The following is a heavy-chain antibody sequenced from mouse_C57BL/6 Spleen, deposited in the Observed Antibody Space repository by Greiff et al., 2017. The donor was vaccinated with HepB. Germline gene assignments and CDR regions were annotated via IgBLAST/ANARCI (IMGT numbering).Heavy chain of an antibody. J-gene: IGHJ1*03. Sequence: QVQLQQPGTELVKPGASVKLSCKASGYTFTSYWMHWVKQRPGQGLEWIGNINPSNGGTNYNEKFKSKATLTVDKSSSTAYMQLSSLTSEDSAVYYCARRPPYYYGSPWYFDVWGTGTTVTVSS. CDR1: GYTFTSYW. CDR3: ARRPPYYYGSPWYFDV. D-gene: IGHD1-1*01. CDR2: INPSNGGT. V-gene: IGHV1-53*01.